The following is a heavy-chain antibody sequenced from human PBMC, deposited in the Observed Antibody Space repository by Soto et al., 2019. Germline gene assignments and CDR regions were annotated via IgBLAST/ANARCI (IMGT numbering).Heavy chain of an antibody. V-gene: IGHV4-34*02. CDR2: INHSGGT. J-gene: IGHJ4*02. CDR1: GGSFSGYY. CDR3: ARLRWEQPWVFDY. D-gene: IGHD1-26*01. Sequence: QVQLQHWGAGLLKPSETLSLTCAVYGGSFSGYYWSWIRQPPVKGLEWIGEINHSGGTNYNPSLKSRVTISVDTSKNQFSLKLGSVNAADTAVYYCARLRWEQPWVFDYWGQGTLVTVSS.